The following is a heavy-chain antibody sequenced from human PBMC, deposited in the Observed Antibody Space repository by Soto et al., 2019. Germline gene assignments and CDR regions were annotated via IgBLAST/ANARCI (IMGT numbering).Heavy chain of an antibody. CDR1: GGSFSGYY. Sequence: PSETLSLTCAVYGGSFSGYYWSWIRQPPGKGLEWIGEINHSGSTNYNPSPKSRVTISVDTSKNQFSLKLSSVTAADTAVYYCARGNHELLSFRGIDDPTASYYYYGMDVWGQGTTVTVSS. D-gene: IGHD2-15*01. CDR3: ARGNHELLSFRGIDDPTASYYYYGMDV. CDR2: INHSGST. J-gene: IGHJ6*02. V-gene: IGHV4-34*01.